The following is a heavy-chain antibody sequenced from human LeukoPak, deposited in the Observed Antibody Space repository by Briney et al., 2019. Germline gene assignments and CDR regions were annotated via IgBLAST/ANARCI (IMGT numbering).Heavy chain of an antibody. CDR1: GGSISSGTYY. CDR2: IYYSGST. V-gene: IGHV4-39*07. J-gene: IGHJ5*02. CDR3: ARDHFSGFWSGPSHNWFDP. D-gene: IGHD3-3*01. Sequence: PSETLSLTCTVSGGSISSGTYYWGWIRQPPGKGLEWIGSIYYSGSTYYNPSLKSRVTISVDKSKNQFSLRLSSVTAADTAVYYCARDHFSGFWSGPSHNWFDPWGQGTLVTVSS.